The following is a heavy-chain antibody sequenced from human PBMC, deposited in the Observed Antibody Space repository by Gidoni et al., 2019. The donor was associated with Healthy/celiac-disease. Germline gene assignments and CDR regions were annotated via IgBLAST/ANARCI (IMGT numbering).Heavy chain of an antibody. D-gene: IGHD3-3*01. CDR2: INPNSGGT. J-gene: IGHJ6*02. V-gene: IGHV1-2*02. CDR1: GYTFTGYY. CDR3: ARLDFWSGYSPNYYYYGMDV. Sequence: QVQLVQSGAEVKKPGASVKVSCKASGYTFTGYYMHWVRQAPGQGLEWMGWINPNSGGTNYAQKFQGRVTMTRDTSISTAYMELSRLRSDDTAVYYCARLDFWSGYSPNYYYYGMDVWGQGTTVTVSS.